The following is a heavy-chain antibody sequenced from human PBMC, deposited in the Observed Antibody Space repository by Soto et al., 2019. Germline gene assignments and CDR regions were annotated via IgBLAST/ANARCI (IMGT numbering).Heavy chain of an antibody. CDR3: ARHRFVGYGSDY. CDR2: IYYSGST. V-gene: IGHV4-39*01. D-gene: IGHD3-10*01. CDR1: GGSISSSSYY. J-gene: IGHJ4*02. Sequence: QLQLQESGPGLVKPSETLSLTCTVSGGSISSSSYYWGWIRQPPGKGLERIGSIYYSGSTYYNPSLKSRLTISVDTSKNQFSLKLSSVTAADTAVYSCARHRFVGYGSDYWGQGTLVTVSS.